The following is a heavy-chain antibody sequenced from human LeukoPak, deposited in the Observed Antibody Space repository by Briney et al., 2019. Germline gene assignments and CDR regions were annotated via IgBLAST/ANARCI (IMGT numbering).Heavy chain of an antibody. J-gene: IGHJ4*02. CDR3: AKEGLMGKYHYFDY. V-gene: IGHV3-23*01. Sequence: PGGSLRLSCAASGFTFSSYWMSWVRQAPGKGLEWVSAISGSGGTYYADSVKGRFTISKDNSKNTLYLQMNGLRAEDTAVYYCAKEGLMGKYHYFDYWGQGTLVTVSS. CDR2: ISGSGGT. D-gene: IGHD3-16*01. CDR1: GFTFSSYW.